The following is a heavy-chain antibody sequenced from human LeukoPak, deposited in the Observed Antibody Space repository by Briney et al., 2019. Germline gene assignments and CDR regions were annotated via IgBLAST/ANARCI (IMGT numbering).Heavy chain of an antibody. Sequence: PSETLSLTCTVSGGSISSSSYYWGWLRQPPGKGLEWIGSIYYSGSTYCNPSIKSRVTISVDTSKIQFSLKLSSVTAADTAVYYCARERITFGGVIVSDAFDIWGQGTMVTVSS. CDR2: IYYSGST. CDR3: ARERITFGGVIVSDAFDI. D-gene: IGHD3-16*02. CDR1: GGSISSSSYY. J-gene: IGHJ3*02. V-gene: IGHV4-39*07.